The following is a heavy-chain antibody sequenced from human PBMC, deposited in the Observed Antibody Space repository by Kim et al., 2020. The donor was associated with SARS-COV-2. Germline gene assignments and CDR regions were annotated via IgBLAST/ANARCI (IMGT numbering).Heavy chain of an antibody. Sequence: GSLRLSCAASGFTFSSYSMNWVRQAPGKGLEWVSYISSSSSTIYYADSVKGRFTISRDNAKNSLYLQMNSLRAEDTAVYYCASLYGMDVWGQGTTVTVS. CDR3: ASLYGMDV. J-gene: IGHJ6*02. CDR1: GFTFSSYS. V-gene: IGHV3-48*01. CDR2: ISSSSSTI.